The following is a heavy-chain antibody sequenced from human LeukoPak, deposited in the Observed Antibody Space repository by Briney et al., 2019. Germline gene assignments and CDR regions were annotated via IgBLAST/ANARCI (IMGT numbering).Heavy chain of an antibody. J-gene: IGHJ4*02. CDR1: GGTFSSYA. D-gene: IGHD4-17*01. Sequence: ASVKVSCKASGGTFSSYAISWVRQAPGQGLEWMGGIIPIFGTANYAQKFQGRVTITADEPTSTAYMELSSLRSEDTAVYYCARTHYGDYFGFFDYWGQGTLVTVSS. CDR3: ARTHYGDYFGFFDY. CDR2: IIPIFGTA. V-gene: IGHV1-69*13.